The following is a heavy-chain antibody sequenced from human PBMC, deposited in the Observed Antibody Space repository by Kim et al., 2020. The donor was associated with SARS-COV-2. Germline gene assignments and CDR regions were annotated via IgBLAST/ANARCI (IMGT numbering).Heavy chain of an antibody. D-gene: IGHD3-22*01. J-gene: IGHJ6*02. Sequence: YADTGKCRCTISRDNDKNTLDLQMKSLRAEDTAVDYCARGKYYDYYGMDVWGQGTTVTVSS. V-gene: IGHV3-53*01. CDR3: ARGKYYDYYGMDV.